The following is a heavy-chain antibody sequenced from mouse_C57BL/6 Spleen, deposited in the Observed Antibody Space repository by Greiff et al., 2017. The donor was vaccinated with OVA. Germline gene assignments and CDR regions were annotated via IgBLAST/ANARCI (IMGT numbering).Heavy chain of an antibody. V-gene: IGHV1-50*01. CDR1: GYTFTSYW. Sequence: QVQLQQPGAELVKPGASVKLSCKASGYTFTSYWMQWVKQRPGQGLEWIGEIDPSDRYHNYNQKFKGKATLTVDTSSSTAYMQLSSLTSEDSAVYYCASSSQSYFDYWGQGTTLTVSS. CDR3: ASSSQSYFDY. J-gene: IGHJ2*01. CDR2: IDPSDRYH.